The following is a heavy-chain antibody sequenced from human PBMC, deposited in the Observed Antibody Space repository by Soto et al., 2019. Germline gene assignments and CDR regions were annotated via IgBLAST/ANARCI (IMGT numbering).Heavy chain of an antibody. D-gene: IGHD5-12*01. CDR1: GFTVSSNY. CDR3: ARGPHSGYVSSDY. CDR2: IYSGGST. V-gene: IGHV3-53*01. J-gene: IGHJ4*02. Sequence: PGGSLRLSCAASGFTVSSNYMSWVRQAPGKGLEWVSVIYSGGSTYYADSVKGRFTISRDNSKNTLYLQMNSLRAEDTAVYYCARGPHSGYVSSDYWGQGTLVTVSS.